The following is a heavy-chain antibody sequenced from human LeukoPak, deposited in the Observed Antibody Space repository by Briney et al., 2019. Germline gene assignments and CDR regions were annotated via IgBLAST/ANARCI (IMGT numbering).Heavy chain of an antibody. D-gene: IGHD6-19*01. CDR3: ARVAPSGWSDY. Sequence: SDTLSLTCTVSGGSINYYYWSWIRQSPGNGLEWIGYIYYTGSTKYNPSLKSRLTISVDTSKNQFSLRLTSVTAADTAVYYCARVAPSGWSDYWGRGTLVTVSS. CDR1: GGSINYYY. J-gene: IGHJ4*02. V-gene: IGHV4-59*07. CDR2: IYYTGST.